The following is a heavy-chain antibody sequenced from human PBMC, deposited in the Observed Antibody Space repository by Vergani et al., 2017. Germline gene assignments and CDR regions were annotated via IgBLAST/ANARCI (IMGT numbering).Heavy chain of an antibody. J-gene: IGHJ6*02. Sequence: VQLVESGGGLVQPGGSLRLSCSASGFTFSSYAMHWVRQAPGKGLEYVSAISSNGGSTYYADSVKGRFTISRDNSKNSLYLQMNSLRAEDTAVYYCARDQQYGDYEPYYYYGMDVWGQGTTVTVSS. D-gene: IGHD4-17*01. CDR3: ARDQQYGDYEPYYYYGMDV. CDR2: ISSNGGST. V-gene: IGHV3-64*04. CDR1: GFTFSSYA.